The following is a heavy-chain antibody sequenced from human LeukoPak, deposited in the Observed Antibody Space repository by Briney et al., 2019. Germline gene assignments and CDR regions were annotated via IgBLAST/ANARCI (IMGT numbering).Heavy chain of an antibody. Sequence: PGGSLRLSCAIPGFTSTTAWMTWVRQAPGKGLEWVADIRQDGSDKYYVDSVKGRFIISRDNAKKSVSLHMNNLRVEDTAVYYCVVYKYILSWSAFDFWGRGTMVTVSS. D-gene: IGHD6-13*01. CDR3: VVYKYILSWSAFDF. J-gene: IGHJ3*01. CDR2: IRQDGSDK. CDR1: GFTSTTAW. V-gene: IGHV3-7*01.